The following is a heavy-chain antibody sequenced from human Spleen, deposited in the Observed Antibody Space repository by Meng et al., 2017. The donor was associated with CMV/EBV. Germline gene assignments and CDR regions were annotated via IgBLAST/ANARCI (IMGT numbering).Heavy chain of an antibody. CDR3: ARDSVFGLGTGTPFDP. Sequence: GQLEESGPGLVKPSQTLSLTCTVSGGSISSGDYYWSWIRQPPGKGLEWIGYIYYSGSTYYNPSLKSRVTISVDTSKNQFSLKLSSVTAADTAVYYCARDSVFGLGTGTPFDPWGQGTLVTVSS. CDR1: GGSISSGDYY. CDR2: IYYSGST. V-gene: IGHV4-30-4*08. D-gene: IGHD1-1*01. J-gene: IGHJ5*02.